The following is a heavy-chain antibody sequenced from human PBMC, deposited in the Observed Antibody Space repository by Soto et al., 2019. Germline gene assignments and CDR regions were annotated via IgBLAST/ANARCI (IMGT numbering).Heavy chain of an antibody. V-gene: IGHV3-64D*06. CDR1: GFTFMFYA. CDR3: VKDKDDYGDYGSH. D-gene: IGHD4-17*01. CDR2: IGNHGGGT. J-gene: IGHJ4*02. Sequence: GSLRLSCSASGFTFMFYAMQWCRQAPVKVLEYVSIIGNHGGGTYYADSVKGRFTVSRDNSKNMLYLQMSSLRAEDTAVYYCVKDKDDYGDYGSHWGQGTLVTVS.